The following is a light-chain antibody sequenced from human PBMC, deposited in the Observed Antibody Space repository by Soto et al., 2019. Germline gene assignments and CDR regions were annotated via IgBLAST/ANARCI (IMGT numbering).Light chain of an antibody. CDR2: EVT. J-gene: IGLJ1*01. V-gene: IGLV2-18*02. CDR1: SSDVGKYDR. Sequence: QSVLTQPPSVSGSPGQSVTISCTGTSSDVGKYDRVSWYQQPPGTAPMLIIYEVTNRPSGVPARFSGSKSGNTASLTISGLQAEDEADYYCSSYTSTSRYVFGAGTKVTVL. CDR3: SSYTSTSRYV.